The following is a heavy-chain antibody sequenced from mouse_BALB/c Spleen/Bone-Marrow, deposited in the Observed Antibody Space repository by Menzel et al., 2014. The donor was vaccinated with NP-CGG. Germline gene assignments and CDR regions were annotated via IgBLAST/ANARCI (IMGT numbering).Heavy chain of an antibody. V-gene: IGHV2-9*02. D-gene: IGHD1-1*01. CDR3: ARALYYYGSSYYAMDY. CDR1: GFSLTSYG. Sequence: QVQLKESGPGLVAPSQSLSIACTVSGFSLTSYGVHWVRQPPGKGLEWLGAIWAGGTTDYNSALMSRLSIRKDNSKSQVFLKMNSLRSDDTAMYYCARALYYYGSSYYAMDYWGQGTSVIVSS. CDR2: IWAGGTT. J-gene: IGHJ4*01.